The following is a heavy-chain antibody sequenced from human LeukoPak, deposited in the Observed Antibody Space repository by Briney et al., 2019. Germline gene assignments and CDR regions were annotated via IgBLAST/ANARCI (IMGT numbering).Heavy chain of an antibody. CDR3: ASGTAVATFDC. Sequence: KPSETLSLTCTVSGGSISSGGYYWSWIRQHPGKGLEWIGYIYYSGSTYYNPSLKSRVTISVDTSKNQFSLKLSSVTAADTAVYFCASGTAVATFDCWGQGTLVTVSS. J-gene: IGHJ4*02. CDR1: GGSISSGGYY. CDR2: IYYSGST. V-gene: IGHV4-31*03. D-gene: IGHD4-17*01.